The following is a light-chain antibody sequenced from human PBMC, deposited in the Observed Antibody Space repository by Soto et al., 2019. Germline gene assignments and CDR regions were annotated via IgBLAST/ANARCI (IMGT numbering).Light chain of an antibody. J-gene: IGLJ2*01. V-gene: IGLV2-8*01. CDR1: SSDFGGTNY. Sequence: QSALTQPPSASGSPGQSVTISCTGASSDFGGTNYVSWYQQHPGKAPKLMLFEVTKRPSGVPDRFSGFKSGNTASLTVSGLQAEDEADYYCTSYVGSYADVVFGGGTKLTVL. CDR3: TSYVGSYADVV. CDR2: EVT.